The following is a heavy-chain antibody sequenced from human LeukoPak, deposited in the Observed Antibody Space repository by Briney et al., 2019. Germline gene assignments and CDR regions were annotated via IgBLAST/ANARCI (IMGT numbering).Heavy chain of an antibody. Sequence: GGSLRLSCAASGFTFSHFWMSWVRQAPGKGLEWVAYIKKTGSETYYVDSVKGRFTISRDNAKNSLYLQMNSLRAEDTAVYYCARERAYDFWSGYQLDYWGQGTLVTVSS. J-gene: IGHJ4*02. V-gene: IGHV3-7*01. CDR2: IKKTGSET. CDR1: GFTFSHFW. CDR3: ARERAYDFWSGYQLDY. D-gene: IGHD3-3*01.